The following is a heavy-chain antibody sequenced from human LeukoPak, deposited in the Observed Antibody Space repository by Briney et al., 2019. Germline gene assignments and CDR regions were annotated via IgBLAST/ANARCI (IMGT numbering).Heavy chain of an antibody. J-gene: IGHJ3*02. CDR3: ARVRNGYSYDAFDI. Sequence: PGGSLRLSCAASGFTFDDYGMSWVRQAPGKGLEWVSSINWNGGSTGYADSVKGRFTISRDNAKNSLYLQMNSLRAEDTALYYCARVRNGYSYDAFDIWGQGTMVTVSS. V-gene: IGHV3-20*04. CDR1: GFTFDDYG. D-gene: IGHD5-24*01. CDR2: INWNGGST.